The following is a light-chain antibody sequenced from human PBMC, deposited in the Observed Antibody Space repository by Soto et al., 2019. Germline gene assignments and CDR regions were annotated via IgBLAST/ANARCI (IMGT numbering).Light chain of an antibody. CDR1: QSVSNH. J-gene: IGKJ4*01. V-gene: IGKV1-39*01. CDR2: ASS. Sequence: DIQMTQSPSSLSASVGDRVTITCRASQSVSNHLNWYQQKPGKAPKLLIYASSSLQSGVPSRFSCSGSGTDFTLTISSLQPEDFATYYCQQSHSNIQELTFVGGTKVEIK. CDR3: QQSHSNIQELT.